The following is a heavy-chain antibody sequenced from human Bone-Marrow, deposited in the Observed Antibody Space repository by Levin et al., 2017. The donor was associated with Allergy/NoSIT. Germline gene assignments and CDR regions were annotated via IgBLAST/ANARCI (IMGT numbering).Heavy chain of an antibody. CDR2: IYYSGST. Sequence: SETLSLTCTVSGGSVSSGSYYWSWIRQPPGKGLEWIGYIYYSGSTNYNPSLKSRVTISVDTSKNQFSLKLSSVTAADTAVYYCAREYDILTGTPVPDYWGQGTLVTVSS. V-gene: IGHV4-61*01. J-gene: IGHJ4*02. CDR1: GGSVSSGSYY. D-gene: IGHD3-9*01. CDR3: AREYDILTGTPVPDY.